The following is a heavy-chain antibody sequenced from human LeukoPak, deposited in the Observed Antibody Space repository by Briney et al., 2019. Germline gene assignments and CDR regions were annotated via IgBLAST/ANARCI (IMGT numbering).Heavy chain of an antibody. V-gene: IGHV4-39*07. Sequence: SETLSLTCTVSGGSISSSSYYWGWIRQPPGKGLEWIGSIYYSGSTYYNPSLKSRVTISVDTSKNQFSLKLSSVTAADTAVYYCARASYCSGGSCYPTYYYYYMDVWGKGTTVTVSS. CDR3: ARASYCSGGSCYPTYYYYYMDV. J-gene: IGHJ6*03. CDR2: IYYSGST. D-gene: IGHD2-15*01. CDR1: GGSISSSSYY.